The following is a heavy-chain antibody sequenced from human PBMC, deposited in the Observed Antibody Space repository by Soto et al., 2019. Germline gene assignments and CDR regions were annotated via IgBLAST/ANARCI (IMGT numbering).Heavy chain of an antibody. J-gene: IGHJ6*02. D-gene: IGHD3-10*01. Sequence: QVQLQESGPRLVKPLQTLSLTCTVSGDSINSGDYYWSWIRQPPGRGLEWVGYSFYSGITDYNPSLKIRLTISMDTSKNQFSLRLNSVTAADTAVYFCARWSGVGVAGMDVWGQGTTVSVSS. CDR2: SFYSGIT. V-gene: IGHV4-30-4*01. CDR1: GDSINSGDYY. CDR3: ARWSGVGVAGMDV.